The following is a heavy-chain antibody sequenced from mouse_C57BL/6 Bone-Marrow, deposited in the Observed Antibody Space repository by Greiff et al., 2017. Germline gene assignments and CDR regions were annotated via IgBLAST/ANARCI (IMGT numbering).Heavy chain of an antibody. CDR3: ARGSTTVVVPYAMDY. D-gene: IGHD1-1*01. J-gene: IGHJ4*01. CDR1: GYSFTDYN. V-gene: IGHV1-39*01. CDR2: INPNYGTT. Sequence: VQLQQSGPELVKPGASVKISCKASGYSFTDYNMNWVKQSNGKSLEWIGVINPNYGTTSYNQKFKGKATLTVDQSSSTAYMQLNSLSSEDSAVYYCARGSTTVVVPYAMDYWGQGTSVTVSS.